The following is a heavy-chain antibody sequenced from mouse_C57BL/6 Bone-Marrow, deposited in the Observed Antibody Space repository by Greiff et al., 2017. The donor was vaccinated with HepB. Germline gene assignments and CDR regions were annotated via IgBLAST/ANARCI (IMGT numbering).Heavy chain of an antibody. CDR1: GFSLTSYG. J-gene: IGHJ1*03. CDR2: IWSGGST. D-gene: IGHD1-1*01. V-gene: IGHV2-4*01. Sequence: VKLMESGPGLVQPSQSLSITCTVSGFSLTSYGVHWVRQPPGKGLEWLGVIWSGGSTDYNAAFISRLSISKDNSKSQVFFKMNSLQADDTAIYYCAIYYYGSSHWYFDVWGTGTTVTVSS. CDR3: AIYYYGSSHWYFDV.